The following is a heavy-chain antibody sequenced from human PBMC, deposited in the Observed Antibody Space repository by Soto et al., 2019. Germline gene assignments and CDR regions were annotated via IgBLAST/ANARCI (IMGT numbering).Heavy chain of an antibody. CDR2: IWYDGSNK. CDR1: GFTFTNYW. Sequence: GGSLRLSCAASGFTFTNYWMTWVRQAPGKGLEWVAVIWYDGSNKYYADSVKGRFTISRDNSKNTLYLQMNSLRAEDTAVYYCARDSHLLSLTFDYWGQGTLVTVSS. CDR3: ARDSHLLSLTFDY. J-gene: IGHJ4*02. D-gene: IGHD7-27*01. V-gene: IGHV3-33*08.